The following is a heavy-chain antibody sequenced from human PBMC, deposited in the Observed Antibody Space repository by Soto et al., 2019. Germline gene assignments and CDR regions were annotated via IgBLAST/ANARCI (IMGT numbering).Heavy chain of an antibody. Sequence: GGSLRLSCAASGFTFSSYAMSWVRQAPGKGLEWVSAISGSGGSTYYADSVKGRFTISRDNSKNKLYLQKNSLRAEDTAVYYCAKQPTRYDFWSGYYDALDYWGQGTLVTVSS. V-gene: IGHV3-23*01. D-gene: IGHD3-3*01. CDR1: GFTFSSYA. CDR3: AKQPTRYDFWSGYYDALDY. CDR2: ISGSGGST. J-gene: IGHJ4*02.